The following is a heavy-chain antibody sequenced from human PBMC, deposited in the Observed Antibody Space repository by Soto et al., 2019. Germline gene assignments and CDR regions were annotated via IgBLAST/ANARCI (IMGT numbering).Heavy chain of an antibody. Sequence: PGESLKISCKGSGYSFTSYWISWVRQMPGKGLEWMGRIDPSDSYTNYSPSFQGHVTISADKSISTAYLQWSSLKASDTAMYYCARSGGLYSSGLGYYYGMDVWGQGTTVTVSS. D-gene: IGHD6-19*01. J-gene: IGHJ6*02. V-gene: IGHV5-10-1*01. CDR2: IDPSDSYT. CDR3: ARSGGLYSSGLGYYYGMDV. CDR1: GYSFTSYW.